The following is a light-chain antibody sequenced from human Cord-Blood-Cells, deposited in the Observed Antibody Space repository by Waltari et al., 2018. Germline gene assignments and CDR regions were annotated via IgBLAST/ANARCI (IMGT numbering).Light chain of an antibody. CDR1: SSDVGSYNL. J-gene: IGLJ1*01. CDR2: EVS. V-gene: IGLV2-23*02. Sequence: QSALTTPASVSGSPGQSITISCTGTSSDVGSYNLVSWYQQHPGKAPKLMIYEVSKRPSGVSNRFSGSKSGITASLTISGLQAEDEADYYCCSYAGSSTYVFGTGTKVTVL. CDR3: CSYAGSSTYV.